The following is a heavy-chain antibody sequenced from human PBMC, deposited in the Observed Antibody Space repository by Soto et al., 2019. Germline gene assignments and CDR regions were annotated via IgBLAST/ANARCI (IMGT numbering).Heavy chain of an antibody. Sequence: GASVKVSCKASGYTFTGYYMHWVRQAPGQGLEWMGWINPNSGGTNYAQKFQGRVSITADESTSTAYMELSSLRSDDTAVYYCAIFVVPAAYYGVDVWGQGTTVTVSS. CDR3: AIFVVPAAYYGVDV. V-gene: IGHV1-2*02. D-gene: IGHD2-2*01. CDR2: INPNSGGT. CDR1: GYTFTGYY. J-gene: IGHJ6*02.